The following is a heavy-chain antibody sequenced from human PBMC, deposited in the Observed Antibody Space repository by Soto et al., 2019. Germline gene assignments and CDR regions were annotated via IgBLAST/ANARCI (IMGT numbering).Heavy chain of an antibody. Sequence: SETLSLTCTVSGGSISSYYWSWIRQPPGKGLEWIGYIYYSGSTNYNPSLKSRVTISVDPSKNQFSLKLSSVTAGDTAVYYCARRTPPTYDILTGYPSRPAEHSSDAFDIWGQGTMVTVSS. D-gene: IGHD3-9*01. CDR3: ARRTPPTYDILTGYPSRPAEHSSDAFDI. J-gene: IGHJ3*02. CDR2: IYYSGST. CDR1: GGSISSYY. V-gene: IGHV4-59*01.